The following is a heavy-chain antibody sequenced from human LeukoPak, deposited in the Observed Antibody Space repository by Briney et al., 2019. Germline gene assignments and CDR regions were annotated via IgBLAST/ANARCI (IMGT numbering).Heavy chain of an antibody. J-gene: IGHJ4*02. CDR3: ARGRDYGVF. D-gene: IGHD5/OR15-5a*01. CDR2: IQYSGTT. V-gene: IGHV4-59*01. Sequence: SETLSLTCTVSGASINIYHWSWIRQPPGKGLEWIGNIQYSGTTNYNPSLNSRVTVSVDTSKNQISLKVNSVTAADTAVYYCARGRDYGVFWGQGILVTVSS. CDR1: GASINIYH.